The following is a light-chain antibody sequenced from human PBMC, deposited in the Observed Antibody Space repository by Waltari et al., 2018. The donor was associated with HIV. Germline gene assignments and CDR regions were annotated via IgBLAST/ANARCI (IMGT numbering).Light chain of an antibody. CDR2: WAT. J-gene: IGKJ1*01. CDR3: QQYYMTPPT. CDR1: PSVFSNSNKKSY. Sequence: DVVMTQSPDALKGSLGERVTITCKSSPSVFSNSNKKSYLAWYQQRPGQTPNLLVYWATTRVSGVPARFSGSGSGTDFTLTINNLQAEDAAIYYCQQYYMTPPTFGQGTKVEI. V-gene: IGKV4-1*01.